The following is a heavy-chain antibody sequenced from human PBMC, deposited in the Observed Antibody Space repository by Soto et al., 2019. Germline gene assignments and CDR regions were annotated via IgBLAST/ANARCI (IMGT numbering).Heavy chain of an antibody. CDR1: GGSFNDYY. J-gene: IGHJ3*01. D-gene: IGHD2-2*01. CDR2: IKHSGLT. CDR3: ASVYSTTWSPDASDV. Sequence: QVQLQQWGAGLLKPSETLSLTCAVSGGSFNDYYWSWIRQPPGKGLEWIGEIKHSGLTNYNSSLKSRSTMSVDTTNNPFSLKLSSVTAADTAVYYCASVYSTTWSPDASDVWGQGTVVTVSS. V-gene: IGHV4-34*01.